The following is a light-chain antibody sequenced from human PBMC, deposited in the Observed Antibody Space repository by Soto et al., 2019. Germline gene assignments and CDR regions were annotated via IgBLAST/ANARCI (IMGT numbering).Light chain of an antibody. Sequence: ELVLTQFPATLSVSPGERATLSCRASQSVSSDLAWYQQKPGKAPRLLIYGASTRASGVPARFSGSGSGTEFTLTISSLQPEDFAVYYCQQYDSSPRTFGQGTKVDIK. J-gene: IGKJ1*01. CDR3: QQYDSSPRT. CDR1: QSVSSD. CDR2: GAS. V-gene: IGKV3-15*01.